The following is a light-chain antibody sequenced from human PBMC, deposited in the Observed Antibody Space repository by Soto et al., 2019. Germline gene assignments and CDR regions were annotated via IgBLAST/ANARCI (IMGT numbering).Light chain of an antibody. V-gene: IGKV1-5*03. CDR1: HSISTW. CDR3: QRYITSPWT. CDR2: RAS. J-gene: IGKJ1*01. Sequence: DIHITQSPASLAASVGERVSLTCRASHSISTWLAWLQQKPGKAPQLLIYRASSLESGAPSRFSGSGAGTEFTLTISTLQHDDFATYYCQRYITSPWTFGQGTQVEI.